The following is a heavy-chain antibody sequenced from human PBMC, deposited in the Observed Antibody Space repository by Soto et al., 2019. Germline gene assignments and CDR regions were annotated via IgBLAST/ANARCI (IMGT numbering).Heavy chain of an antibody. J-gene: IGHJ4*02. Sequence: LRLSCAASGFTFSSYSMNWVRQAPGKGLEWVSSISSSSSYIYYADSVKGRFTISRDNAKNSLYLQMNSLRAEDTAVYYCASGDSSGYFTFDYWGQGTPGHRLL. CDR1: GFTFSSYS. V-gene: IGHV3-21*01. CDR3: ASGDSSGYFTFDY. CDR2: ISSSSSYI. D-gene: IGHD3-22*01.